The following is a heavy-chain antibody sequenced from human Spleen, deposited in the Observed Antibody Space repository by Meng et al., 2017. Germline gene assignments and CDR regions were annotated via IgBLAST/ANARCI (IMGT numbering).Heavy chain of an antibody. J-gene: IGHJ4*02. CDR1: GFTFSSYA. Sequence: GEPLKISCAASGFTFSSYAMSWVRQAPGKGMEWVPAISGSGGSTYYADSVKGRFTISRDNSRNTLYLQMNSMRAEDTSLYYCAKDPLRWENPPIDYWGQGTLVTVSS. V-gene: IGHV3-23*01. CDR2: ISGSGGST. CDR3: AKDPLRWENPPIDY. D-gene: IGHD5/OR15-5a*01.